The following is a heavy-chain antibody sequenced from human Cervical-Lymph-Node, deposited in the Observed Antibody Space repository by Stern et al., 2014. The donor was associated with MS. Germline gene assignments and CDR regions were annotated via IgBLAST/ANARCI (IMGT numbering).Heavy chain of an antibody. J-gene: IGHJ2*01. Sequence: DQLVESGPGLVKPSETLSLTCTVSGGSISSYYWNWIRQPPGKGLEWIGYINYSGNTNYNPSFKSRVTISVDTSKNQFSLRLSSVAAADTAIYYCARVQTYYDVLTGEGDWYFDLWGRGTLVTVSS. V-gene: IGHV4-59*01. CDR2: INYSGNT. CDR3: ARVQTYYDVLTGEGDWYFDL. D-gene: IGHD3-9*01. CDR1: GGSISSYY.